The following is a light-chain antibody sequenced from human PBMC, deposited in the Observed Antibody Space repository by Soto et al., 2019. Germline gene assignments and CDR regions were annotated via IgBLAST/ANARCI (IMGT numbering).Light chain of an antibody. J-gene: IGLJ1*01. CDR2: EVS. V-gene: IGLV2-14*01. Sequence: QSALTQPASVSGSPGQSITISCTGTSSDVGGYNYVSWYQQHPGTAPKLMMYEVSNRPSGVSNRFSGSKSGNTASLTISGLQAEDEADYYCSSYTSSSTLVFGAGTKLTVL. CDR1: SSDVGGYNY. CDR3: SSYTSSSTLV.